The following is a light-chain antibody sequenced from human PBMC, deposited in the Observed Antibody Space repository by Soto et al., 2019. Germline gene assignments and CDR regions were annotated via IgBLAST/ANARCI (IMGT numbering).Light chain of an antibody. CDR3: QQCGSSPIT. CDR1: QSLSTSY. J-gene: IGKJ5*01. Sequence: DIVLTQSPGTLSLSPGERATLSCRASQSLSTSYLAWYQQKPGQAPRLLIYGASSRATGIPDRFSGSGSGTDFTLTISRLEPEDFAVYYCQQCGSSPITFGQGTRLDIK. CDR2: GAS. V-gene: IGKV3-20*01.